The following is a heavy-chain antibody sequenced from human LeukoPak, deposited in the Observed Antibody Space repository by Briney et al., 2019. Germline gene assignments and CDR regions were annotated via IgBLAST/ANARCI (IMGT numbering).Heavy chain of an antibody. V-gene: IGHV4-59*01. CDR1: GVSISSNY. J-gene: IGHJ4*02. CDR3: ASLNYHGSGSPFDY. CDR2: IFNSADI. Sequence: PSETLSLTCTVSGVSISSNYWSWIRQPPGEGLECIGYIFNSADIRYNPSLQSRVTISVDTSKNQLSLKLSSVTAADTAIYYCASLNYHGSGSPFDYWGQGVLVTVSS. D-gene: IGHD3-10*01.